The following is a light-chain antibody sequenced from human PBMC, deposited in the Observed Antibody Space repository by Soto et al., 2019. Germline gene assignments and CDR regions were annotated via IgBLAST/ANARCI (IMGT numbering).Light chain of an antibody. V-gene: IGKV3-15*01. CDR3: QQYNNWPLT. CDR1: QSVRSN. CDR2: DAS. J-gene: IGKJ4*01. Sequence: EIIMTQSPATLSGSPGERATLSCRASQSVRSNLAWYQQKPGQAPRLLIYDASTRATGIPARFSGSGSGTEFTLTISSLQSEDFAVYYCQQYNNWPLTFGGGTKVDIK.